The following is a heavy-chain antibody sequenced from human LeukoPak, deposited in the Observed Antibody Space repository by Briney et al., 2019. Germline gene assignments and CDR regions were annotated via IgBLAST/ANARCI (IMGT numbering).Heavy chain of an antibody. J-gene: IGHJ4*02. CDR2: IYSSGST. CDR1: GGSISSYY. V-gene: IGHV4-4*07. CDR3: ARNVASRWYVFDY. Sequence: SETLSLTCTISGGSISSYYWSWIRQPAGKGLEWIGRIYSSGSTNYNPSLKSRVTMSVDTSKNQFSLKLNSVTAADTAVYYCARNVASRWYVFDYWGQGTVVTVSS. D-gene: IGHD6-13*01.